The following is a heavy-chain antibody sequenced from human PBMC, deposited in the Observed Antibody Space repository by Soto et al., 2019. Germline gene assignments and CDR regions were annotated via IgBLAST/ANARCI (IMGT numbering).Heavy chain of an antibody. J-gene: IGHJ4*02. D-gene: IGHD2-21*02. CDR2: IYYSGGT. Sequence: SETLSLTCTVTGDSINNRSYYWGWIRQPPGKGLEWIGSIYYSGGTYNNPSLKSRVSMSVDTSKNQFSLKLRSVTAADTALYYCARQRTSVVTQAYFDSWGQGSLVTVSS. CDR1: GDSINNRSYY. CDR3: ARQRTSVVTQAYFDS. V-gene: IGHV4-39*01.